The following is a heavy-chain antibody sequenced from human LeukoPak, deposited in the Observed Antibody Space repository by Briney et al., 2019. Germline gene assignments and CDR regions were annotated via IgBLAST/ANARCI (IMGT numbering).Heavy chain of an antibody. D-gene: IGHD1-1*01. CDR2: IYGGVNT. CDR3: AKGPKTGFLFDY. J-gene: IGHJ4*02. V-gene: IGHV3-66*01. Sequence: GGSLRLSCAASGFTVSTNYMSWVSQAPGKGLEWVSVIYGGVNTVYADSVQGRFTISRDNSENTLYLQMNSLRAEDTAVYYCAKGPKTGFLFDYWGKGTLVTVSS. CDR1: GFTVSTNY.